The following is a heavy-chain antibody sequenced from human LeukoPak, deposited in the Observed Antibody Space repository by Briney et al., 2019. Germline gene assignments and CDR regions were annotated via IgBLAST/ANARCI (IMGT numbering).Heavy chain of an antibody. CDR1: GFTFSSYA. Sequence: GGSLRLSCAASGFTFSSYAMSWVRQAPGKGLEWVSAISDSGGSTYYRDSVKGRFTISRDNAKNSLDLHLNSLRAEDTAVYYCAREDGYSDSSEFDYWGQGTLVLVSS. CDR2: ISDSGGST. D-gene: IGHD5-24*01. CDR3: AREDGYSDSSEFDY. V-gene: IGHV3-23*01. J-gene: IGHJ4*02.